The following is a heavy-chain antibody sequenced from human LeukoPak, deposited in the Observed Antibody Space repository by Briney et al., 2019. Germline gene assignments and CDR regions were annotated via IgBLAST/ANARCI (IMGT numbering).Heavy chain of an antibody. CDR1: GCTFSSYA. V-gene: IGHV3-30*14. Sequence: PGGSLRVSCAASGCTFSSYAMHWVRQAPGKGLEWVAVISYDGSNKYYADSVKGRFTISRDNSKNTPNLQMGSLRPEDMAVYYCARTGSSGSYHIDYWGQGTLVTVSS. D-gene: IGHD3-10*01. J-gene: IGHJ4*02. CDR3: ARTGSSGSYHIDY. CDR2: ISYDGSNK.